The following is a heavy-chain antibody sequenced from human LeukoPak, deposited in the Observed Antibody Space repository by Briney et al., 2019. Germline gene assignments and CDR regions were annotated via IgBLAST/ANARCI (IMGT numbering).Heavy chain of an antibody. CDR1: GLTVSSKY. CDR3: ARDSGTGGVTFDY. CDR2: IYSGGTT. Sequence: GGSLRLSCAAPGLTVSSKYMSWVRQALGKGLEWVSVIYSGGTTYYADSVKGRFTISRDNSKNTLYLQMNSLRAEDTAVYYCARDSGTGGVTFDYWGQGTLVTVSS. D-gene: IGHD3-16*01. J-gene: IGHJ4*02. V-gene: IGHV3-66*01.